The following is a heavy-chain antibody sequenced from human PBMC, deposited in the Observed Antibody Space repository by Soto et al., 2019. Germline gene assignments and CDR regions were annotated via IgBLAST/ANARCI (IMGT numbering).Heavy chain of an antibody. CDR2: ISAYNGNT. J-gene: IGHJ4*02. V-gene: IGHV1-18*01. CDR3: ARAEQYDSSAMVDY. CDR1: GYTFTSYG. Sequence: VKVSCKASGYTFTSYGISWVRQAPGQGLEWMGWISAYNGNTNYAQKLQGRVTMTTDTSTSTAYMELRSLRSDDTAVYYCARAEQYDSSAMVDYWGQGTLVTVSS. D-gene: IGHD3-22*01.